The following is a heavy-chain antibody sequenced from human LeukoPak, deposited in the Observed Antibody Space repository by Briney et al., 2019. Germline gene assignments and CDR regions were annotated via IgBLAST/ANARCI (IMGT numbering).Heavy chain of an antibody. CDR1: GGSFSGYY. CDR3: ARGQLDIVVVVASLKHAFDI. V-gene: IGHV4-34*01. Sequence: SETLSLTCAVYGGSFSGYYWSWIRQPPGKGLEWIGEINHSGSTNYNPSLKSRVTISVDTSKNQFSLKLSSVTAADTAVYYCARGQLDIVVVVASLKHAFDIWGQGTMVTVSS. D-gene: IGHD2-15*01. CDR2: INHSGST. J-gene: IGHJ3*02.